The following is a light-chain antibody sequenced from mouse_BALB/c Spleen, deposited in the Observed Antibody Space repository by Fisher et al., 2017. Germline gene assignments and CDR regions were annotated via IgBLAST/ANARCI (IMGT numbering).Light chain of an antibody. CDR3: QQWSSYPPT. J-gene: IGKJ2*01. V-gene: IGKV4-55*01. CDR2: DTS. CDR1: SSVSY. Sequence: IVLTQSPALMSASPGEKVTMTCSASSSVSYMYWYQQKPGSSPRLLIYDTSNLASGVPVRFSGSGSGTSYSLTISRMEAEDAATYYCQQWSSYPPTFGGGTKLEIK.